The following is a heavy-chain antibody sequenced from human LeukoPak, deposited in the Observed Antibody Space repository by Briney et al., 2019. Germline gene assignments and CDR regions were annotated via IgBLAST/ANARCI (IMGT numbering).Heavy chain of an antibody. CDR2: ISHDRSNN. CDR1: GFTFSNYA. Sequence: GGSLRLSCVASGFTFSNYAMHWARQAPGKGLEWVAFISHDRSNNCHADSVKGRFTISRDNSENTLYLQMNSLTDEDTAVYYCARDLSGSYMSDYWGQGTLVTVSS. D-gene: IGHD3-10*01. CDR3: ARDLSGSYMSDY. J-gene: IGHJ4*02. V-gene: IGHV3-30-3*01.